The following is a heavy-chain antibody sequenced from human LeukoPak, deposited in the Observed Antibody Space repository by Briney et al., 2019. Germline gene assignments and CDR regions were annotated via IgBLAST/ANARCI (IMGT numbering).Heavy chain of an antibody. Sequence: GGSLRLSCAASGFTFSSYGMHWVRQAPGKGLEWVAVISYDGSNKYYADSVKGRFTISRDNSKNTLYLQMNSLRAEDTAVYYCAKELTTVTAGYYYYGMDVWGQGTTVTVSS. CDR3: AKELTTVTAGYYYYGMDV. D-gene: IGHD4-17*01. CDR1: GFTFSSYG. V-gene: IGHV3-30*18. CDR2: ISYDGSNK. J-gene: IGHJ6*02.